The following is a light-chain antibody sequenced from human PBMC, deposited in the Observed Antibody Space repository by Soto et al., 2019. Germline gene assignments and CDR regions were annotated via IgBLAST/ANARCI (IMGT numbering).Light chain of an antibody. CDR1: SSNIGTNT. Sequence: QSVLTQPPSASGTPGQRVTISCSGSSSNIGTNTVNWYQQLPGTAPKLLIQINNQRPSGVPDRVSGSKSGTSASLAISGLQSEDEADYYCAAWDDSLNGVVFGGGNKLTVL. CDR2: INN. CDR3: AAWDDSLNGVV. V-gene: IGLV1-44*01. J-gene: IGLJ2*01.